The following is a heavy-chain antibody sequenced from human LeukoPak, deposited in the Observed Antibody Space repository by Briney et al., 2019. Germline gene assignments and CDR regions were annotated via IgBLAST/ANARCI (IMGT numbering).Heavy chain of an antibody. CDR2: IYYSGST. J-gene: IGHJ4*02. Sequence: PSETLSLTCTVSGGSISYYYWNWIRQPPGKGLEWIGSIYYSGSTYYNPSLKSRVTISVDTSKNQFSLKLSSVTAADTAVYYCANFWSGYYKNYFDYWGQGTLVTVSS. V-gene: IGHV4-59*05. CDR1: GGSISYYY. CDR3: ANFWSGYYKNYFDY. D-gene: IGHD3-3*01.